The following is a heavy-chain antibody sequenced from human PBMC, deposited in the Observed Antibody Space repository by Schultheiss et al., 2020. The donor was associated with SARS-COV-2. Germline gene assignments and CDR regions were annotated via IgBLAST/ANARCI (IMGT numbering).Heavy chain of an antibody. Sequence: SQILSLTCTVSGGSISSYYWSWIRQPPGKGLEWIGYIYYSGSTNYNPSLKSRVTISVDTSKNQFSLKLSSVTAADTAVYYCARSGGDSPSPYWYFDLWGRGTLVTVSS. CDR1: GGSISSYY. CDR3: ARSGGDSPSPYWYFDL. D-gene: IGHD3-10*01. J-gene: IGHJ2*01. V-gene: IGHV4-59*01. CDR2: IYYSGST.